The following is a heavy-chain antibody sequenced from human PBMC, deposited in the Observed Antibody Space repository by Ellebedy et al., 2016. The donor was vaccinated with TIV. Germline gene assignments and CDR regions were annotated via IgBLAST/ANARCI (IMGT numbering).Heavy chain of an antibody. CDR3: ATGQFGSGWNY. V-gene: IGHV3-23*01. CDR1: GFIFTACS. D-gene: IGHD6-19*01. J-gene: IGHJ4*02. CDR2: ISPNGGDT. Sequence: GGSLRLSXAASGFIFTACSMAWVRQAPGKGLEWVSSISPNGGDTYYADSVKGRFTISRDNSKNTLFLQMNSLRADDTAVYYCATGQFGSGWNYWGQGTRVTVSS.